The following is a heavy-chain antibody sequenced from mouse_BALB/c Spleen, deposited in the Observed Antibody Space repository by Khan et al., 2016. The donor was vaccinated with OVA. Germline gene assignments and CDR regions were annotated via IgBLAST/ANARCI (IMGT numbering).Heavy chain of an antibody. CDR2: INPSNGDT. CDR3: ARSGYGNPFAY. Sequence: QVQLKQSGAELVKPGASVKISCKASGYTFTSYYMYWVKQRPGQGLEWIGGINPSNGDTHFNEKFKNKATLTVDKSSSTAYMQLSSLTSEDSAVYYCARSGYGNPFAYWDQGSLVTVSA. V-gene: IGHV1S81*02. D-gene: IGHD2-1*01. CDR1: GYTFTSYY. J-gene: IGHJ3*01.